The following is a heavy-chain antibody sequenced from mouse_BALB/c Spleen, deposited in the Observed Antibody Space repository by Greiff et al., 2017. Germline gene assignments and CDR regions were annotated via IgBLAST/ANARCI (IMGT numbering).Heavy chain of an antibody. Sequence: VQLQQSGAELVRPGSSVKISCKASGYAFSSYWMNWVKQRPGQGLEWIGQIYPGDGDTNYNGKFKGKATLTADKSSSTAYMQLSSLTSEDSAVYFCARGILYYFDYWGQGTTLTVSS. J-gene: IGHJ2*01. CDR3: ARGILYYFDY. V-gene: IGHV1-80*01. CDR1: GYAFSSYW. CDR2: IYPGDGDT.